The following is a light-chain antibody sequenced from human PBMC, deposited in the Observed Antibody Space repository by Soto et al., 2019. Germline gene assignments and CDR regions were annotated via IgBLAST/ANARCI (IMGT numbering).Light chain of an antibody. CDR2: SAS. Sequence: DIEMTQSPSSLSASVGDRVTITCRASQDISVYLAWYQQKPGKVPKLLIYSASTLQSGVPSRFSGSGSGTDFTLTISRLQPEDVATYFCQKFNTAPLTFGQGTRLDIK. CDR1: QDISVY. CDR3: QKFNTAPLT. J-gene: IGKJ5*01. V-gene: IGKV1-27*01.